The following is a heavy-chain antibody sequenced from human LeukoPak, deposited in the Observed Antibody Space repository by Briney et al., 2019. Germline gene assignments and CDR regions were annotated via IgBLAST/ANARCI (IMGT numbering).Heavy chain of an antibody. J-gene: IGHJ3*02. D-gene: IGHD2-8*01. Sequence: SVKVSCKASGGTFSSYAISWVRQAPGQGLEWMGGNIPIFGTANYAQKFQGRVTITTDESTSTAYMELSSLRSEDTAVYYCANSRGYCTNGVCYSDAFDIWGQGTMVTVSS. CDR2: NIPIFGTA. CDR3: ANSRGYCTNGVCYSDAFDI. CDR1: GGTFSSYA. V-gene: IGHV1-69*05.